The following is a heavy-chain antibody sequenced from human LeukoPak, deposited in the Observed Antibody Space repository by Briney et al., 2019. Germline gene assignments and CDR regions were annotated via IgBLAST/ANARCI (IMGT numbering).Heavy chain of an antibody. J-gene: IGHJ6*02. CDR3: ARERTHYGMDV. V-gene: IGHV3-13*01. D-gene: IGHD2-2*01. CDR1: GFTFSSYD. CDR2: IGTAGDT. Sequence: PGRSLRLSCAASGFTFSSYDMHWVRQATGKGLEWVSAIGTAGDTYYPGSVKGRFTISRENAKNSLYLQMNSLRAGDTAVYYCARERTHYGMDVWGQGTTVTVSS.